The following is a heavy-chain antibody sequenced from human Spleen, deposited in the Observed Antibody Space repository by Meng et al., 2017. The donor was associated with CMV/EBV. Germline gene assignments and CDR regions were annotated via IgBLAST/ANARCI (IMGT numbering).Heavy chain of an antibody. J-gene: IGHJ6*02. CDR3: ARGSRPYYYYYGMDV. CDR2: ISYDAGNK. D-gene: IGHD6-13*01. Sequence: GGSLRLSCAASGFIFSDYAMHWVRQAPGKGLGWVAVISYDAGNKFYADSVKGRFTISRDNSKNTLYLQMNSLRPDDTSVYYCARGSRPYYYYYGMDVWGQGTTVTVSS. CDR1: GFIFSDYA. V-gene: IGHV3-30*04.